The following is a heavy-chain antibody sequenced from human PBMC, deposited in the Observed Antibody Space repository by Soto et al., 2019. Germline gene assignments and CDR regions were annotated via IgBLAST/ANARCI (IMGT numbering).Heavy chain of an antibody. CDR1: GFTFRIYS. CDR3: ARDSFNFGVVIMGYSDYYDIDV. CDR2: ISSTSGTI. V-gene: IGHV3-48*02. D-gene: IGHD3-3*01. Sequence: GRSLRLSCAASGFTFRIYSMNWVRQAPGKGLEWVSYISSTSGTIYYADSVKGRFTISRDNAKNSLYLQMNSLRDEDTAVYYCARDSFNFGVVIMGYSDYYDIDVWGQGTTVTVSS. J-gene: IGHJ6*02.